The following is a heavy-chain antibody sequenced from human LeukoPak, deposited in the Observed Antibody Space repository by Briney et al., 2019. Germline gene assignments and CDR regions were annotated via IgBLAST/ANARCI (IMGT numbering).Heavy chain of an antibody. Sequence: GGALRLSCAASGFIFSTYSMNGLRQAPGKGREGVSYITRSSNTKHYAESVKGRFTISRDNAKNSLFLEMTSLRDEDTAVSYCTRDPDALDFWGHGTLVTVSS. CDR1: GFIFSTYS. CDR2: ITRSSNTK. V-gene: IGHV3-48*02. CDR3: TRDPDALDF. J-gene: IGHJ4*01.